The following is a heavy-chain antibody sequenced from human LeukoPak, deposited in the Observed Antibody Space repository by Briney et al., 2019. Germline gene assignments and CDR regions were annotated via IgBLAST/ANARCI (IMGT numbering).Heavy chain of an antibody. CDR3: AGGRTYATRFDY. D-gene: IGHD2-2*01. CDR1: GGSVNSYY. Sequence: SETLSLTCTVSGGSVNSYYWSWIRQPPGQGLEWIGYIYYSGTTNYNPSLKSRVTISVDTFKSQFSLRVNSVTAADTAVYYCAGGRTYATRFDYWGRGTLVTVSS. CDR2: IYYSGTT. V-gene: IGHV4-59*02. J-gene: IGHJ4*02.